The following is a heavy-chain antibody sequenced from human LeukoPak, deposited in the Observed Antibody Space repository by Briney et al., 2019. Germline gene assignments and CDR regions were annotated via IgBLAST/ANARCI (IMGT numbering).Heavy chain of an antibody. V-gene: IGHV4-59*01. CDR1: GASIRSYY. CDR2: INYSGST. Sequence: SETLSLTCTVSGASIRSYYWNWLRQPPGKGLEWIGYINYSGSTNSNPSLKSRATISMDTSRHHFSLKLSSVTAADTAVYYCARDTRSYDSSGYYFFDFWGQGTLVTVSS. J-gene: IGHJ4*02. CDR3: ARDTRSYDSSGYYFFDF. D-gene: IGHD3-22*01.